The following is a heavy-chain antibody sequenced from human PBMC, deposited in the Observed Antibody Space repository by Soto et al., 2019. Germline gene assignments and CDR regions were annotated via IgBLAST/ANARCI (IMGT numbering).Heavy chain of an antibody. D-gene: IGHD4-17*01. V-gene: IGHV3-48*02. Sequence: GGSLRLSCAASGFTFSSYSMNWVRQAPGKGLEWVSYISRSSTTIYYADSVKGRFTMFRDNAKNSLYLQMNSLRDDDTAVYYCARVDGYGDYEYFQYWGQGTLVTVSS. CDR3: ARVDGYGDYEYFQY. J-gene: IGHJ1*01. CDR1: GFTFSSYS. CDR2: ISRSSTTI.